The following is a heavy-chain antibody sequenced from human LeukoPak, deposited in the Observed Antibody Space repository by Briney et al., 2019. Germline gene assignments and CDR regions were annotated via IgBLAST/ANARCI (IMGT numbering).Heavy chain of an antibody. CDR3: ARVDVLLWFGEFSWFDP. CDR1: GGSIRSSSYY. V-gene: IGHV4-39*07. Sequence: PSETLSLTCTVSGGSIRSSSYYWGWIRQPPGKGLEWIGSIYYSGSTYYNPSLKSRVTISVDTSKNQFSLKLSSVTAADTAVYYCARVDVLLWFGEFSWFDPWGQGTLVTVSS. J-gene: IGHJ5*02. D-gene: IGHD3-10*01. CDR2: IYYSGST.